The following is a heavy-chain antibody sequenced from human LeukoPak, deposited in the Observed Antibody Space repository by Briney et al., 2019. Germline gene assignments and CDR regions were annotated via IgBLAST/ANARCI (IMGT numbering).Heavy chain of an antibody. V-gene: IGHV3-23*01. Sequence: GGSLRLSCAVSGITLSNYGMSWVRQAPGKGLEWVSGVGVDGTRYYVDSVKGRFTVSRDTAKNTLYLQMSSLRAEDTAIYYCAKTQGYYDYWGQGTLVTVSS. CDR1: GITLSNYG. D-gene: IGHD3-22*01. J-gene: IGHJ4*02. CDR3: AKTQGYYDY. CDR2: VGVDGTR.